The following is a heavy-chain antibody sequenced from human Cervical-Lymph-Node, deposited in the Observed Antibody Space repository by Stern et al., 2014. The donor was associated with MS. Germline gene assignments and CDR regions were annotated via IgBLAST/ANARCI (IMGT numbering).Heavy chain of an antibody. V-gene: IGHV1-18*01. D-gene: IGHD3-3*01. J-gene: IGHJ6*02. Sequence: VQLVESGAEVKKPGASVKVSCKASGYTFSNYGISWVRQAPGQGLEWMGWIIAYNGNTNHAQKLQGRVTMNTDTSTSTAHMELRSLRSDDTAVYYCARDLGHYDFWNLYYFYGMDVWGQGTTVTVSS. CDR3: ARDLGHYDFWNLYYFYGMDV. CDR1: GYTFSNYG. CDR2: IIAYNGNT.